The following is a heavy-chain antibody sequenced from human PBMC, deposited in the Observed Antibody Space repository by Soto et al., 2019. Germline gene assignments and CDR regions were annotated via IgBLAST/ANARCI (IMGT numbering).Heavy chain of an antibody. D-gene: IGHD5-18*01. CDR1: GYTFTSYG. CDR3: AGGGHNTAAAY. V-gene: IGHV1-18*01. Sequence: QVQLVQSGAEVKKPGASVKVSCKASGYTFTSYGISWVRQAPGQGLEYMGWISAYNGNTNYAQNLQGRVTMTTDTARSTAYKALSSLRSDTTAVYYCAGGGHNTAAAYWGQGTLVTVSS. J-gene: IGHJ4*02. CDR2: ISAYNGNT.